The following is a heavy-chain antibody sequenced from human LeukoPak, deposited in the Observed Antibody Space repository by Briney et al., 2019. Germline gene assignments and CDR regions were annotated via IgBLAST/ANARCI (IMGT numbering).Heavy chain of an antibody. CDR2: ISYDGSNK. D-gene: IGHD3-3*01. CDR1: GFTFSSYA. Sequence: PGGSLRLSCAASGFTFSSYAMHWVRQAPGKGLEWVAVISYDGSNKYYADSVKGRFTISRDNSKNTLYLQMNSLRAEDTAVYYCVPVPIGTIFGVTLNDYWGQGTLVTVSS. V-gene: IGHV3-30-3*01. CDR3: VPVPIGTIFGVTLNDY. J-gene: IGHJ4*02.